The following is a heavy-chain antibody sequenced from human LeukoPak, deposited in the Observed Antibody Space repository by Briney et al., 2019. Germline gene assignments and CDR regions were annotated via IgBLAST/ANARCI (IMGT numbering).Heavy chain of an antibody. CDR1: GGSISSSSYY. J-gene: IGHJ3*02. CDR3: ATLMVRGVIIIPYNDAFDI. V-gene: IGHV4-39*07. D-gene: IGHD3-10*01. Sequence: PSETLSLTCTVSGGSISSSSYYWGWIRQPPGKGLEWIGSIYYSGSTYYNPSLKSRVTISVDTSKNQFSLKLSSVTAADTAVYYCATLMVRGVIIIPYNDAFDIWGQGTMVTVSS. CDR2: IYYSGST.